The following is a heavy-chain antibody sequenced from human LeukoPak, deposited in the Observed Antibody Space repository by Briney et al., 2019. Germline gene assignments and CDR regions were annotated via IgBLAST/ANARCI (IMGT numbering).Heavy chain of an antibody. Sequence: GASVTVSCTASGGTFSSYAISWVRQAPGQGLEWMGGIIPIFGTANYAQKFQGRVTITADESTSTAYMELSSLRSEDTAVYYCARGRTLAAHAYWGQGTLVTVSS. V-gene: IGHV1-69*13. D-gene: IGHD2-15*01. CDR3: ARGRTLAAHAY. CDR2: IIPIFGTA. J-gene: IGHJ4*02. CDR1: GGTFSSYA.